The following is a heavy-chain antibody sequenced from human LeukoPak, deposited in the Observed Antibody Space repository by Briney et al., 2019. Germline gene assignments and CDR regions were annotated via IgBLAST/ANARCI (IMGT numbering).Heavy chain of an antibody. Sequence: GGSLRLSCAASGFTFSNAWMNWVRQAPGKGLEWVSYISSSSSTIYYADSVKGRFTISRDNAKNSLYLQVNSLRAEDTAVYYCARPHFARTTNWFDPWGQGTLVTVSS. CDR2: ISSSSSTI. CDR1: GFTFSNAW. V-gene: IGHV3-48*01. J-gene: IGHJ5*02. CDR3: ARPHFARTTNWFDP. D-gene: IGHD1-1*01.